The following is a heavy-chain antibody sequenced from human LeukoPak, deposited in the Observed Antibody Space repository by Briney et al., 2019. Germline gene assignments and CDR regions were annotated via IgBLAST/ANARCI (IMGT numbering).Heavy chain of an antibody. CDR3: ARDGGNWNYDFNWYFDL. V-gene: IGHV3-33*01. CDR2: XXXXGSNK. D-gene: IGHD1-7*01. Sequence: GGSLRLSCAASGFTFSSYGXXXVXXAPXXXXXXXXXXXXXGSNKYYADSVKGRFTISRDNSKNTLYLQMNSLRAEDTAVYYCARDGGNWNYDFNWYFDLWGRGTLVTVSS. J-gene: IGHJ2*01. CDR1: GFTFSSYG.